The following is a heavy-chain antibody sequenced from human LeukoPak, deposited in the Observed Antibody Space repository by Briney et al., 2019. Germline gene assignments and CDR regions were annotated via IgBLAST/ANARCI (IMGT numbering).Heavy chain of an antibody. CDR3: AKLTSGSSGYPRGAVAFDI. V-gene: IGHV3-30*18. CDR1: GFTFSSYG. Sequence: GGSLRLSCAASGFTFSSYGMHWVRQAPGKGLEWVAVISYDGSNKYYADSVKGRFTISRDNSKNTLYLQMNSLGAEDAAVYYCAKLTSGSSGYPRGAVAFDIWGQGTMVTVSS. D-gene: IGHD3-22*01. J-gene: IGHJ3*02. CDR2: ISYDGSNK.